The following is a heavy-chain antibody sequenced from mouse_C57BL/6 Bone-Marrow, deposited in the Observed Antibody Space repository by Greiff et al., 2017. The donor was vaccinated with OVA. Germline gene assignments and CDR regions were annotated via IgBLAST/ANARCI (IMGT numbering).Heavy chain of an antibody. CDR3: ARPITGY. D-gene: IGHD1-1*01. CDR2: IYPGDGDT. V-gene: IGHV1-82*01. CDR1: GYAFSSSW. Sequence: QVQLKESGPELVKPGASVKISCKASGYAFSSSWMNWVKQRPGKGLEWIGRIYPGDGDTNYNGKFKGKATLAADKSSSTAYMQLSSLTSEDSAVYFCARPITGYWGQGTTLTVSS. J-gene: IGHJ2*01.